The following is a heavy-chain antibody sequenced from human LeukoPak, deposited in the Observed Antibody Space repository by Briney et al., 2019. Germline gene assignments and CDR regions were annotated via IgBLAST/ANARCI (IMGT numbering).Heavy chain of an antibody. D-gene: IGHD3-22*01. CDR2: VSWDGTA. J-gene: IGHJ4*02. V-gene: IGHV3-43*01. CDR3: AKDMTYESSGSVIDN. Sequence: GGSLRLSWAAAGFSIEDYTMHWGRQAAGNILEWVSLVSWDGTAYYGDSVKGRFTISRDNRKSSLYLQMDTLRPEDTAFYYCAKDMTYESSGSVIDNWGQGTLVTVSS. CDR1: GFSIEDYT.